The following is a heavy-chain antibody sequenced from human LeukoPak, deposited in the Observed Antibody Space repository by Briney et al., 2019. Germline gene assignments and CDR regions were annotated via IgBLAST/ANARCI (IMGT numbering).Heavy chain of an antibody. V-gene: IGHV4-34*01. J-gene: IGHJ5*02. CDR1: GGSFSDYD. CDR3: ARTVYSNNWAHASWFHP. Sequence: SQTLSLTCAVHGGSFSDYDWTWIRQSPRKGLEWIGEISERGSTNYNPSLGIRITISLDPSKNQFSLPVRSVAAADRAVYYCARTVYSNNWAHASWFHPWGQGTLVTVSS. D-gene: IGHD4-11*01. CDR2: ISERGST.